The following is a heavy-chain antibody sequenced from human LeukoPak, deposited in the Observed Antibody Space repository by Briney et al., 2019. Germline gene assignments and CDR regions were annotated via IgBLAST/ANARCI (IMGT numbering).Heavy chain of an antibody. CDR2: MNPNSGNT. D-gene: IGHD6-13*01. V-gene: IGHV1-8*01. J-gene: IGHJ4*02. CDR1: GYTFSSYD. CDR3: TRGLRREQQLLRAFDD. Sequence: ASVKVSCKASGYTFSSYDINWVRQATGQGLEWMGWMNPNSGNTGYAQKFQGRISMTSNTSISTAYMELSSLRSEDTAVYYCTRGLRREQQLLRAFDDWGQGTLVTVSS.